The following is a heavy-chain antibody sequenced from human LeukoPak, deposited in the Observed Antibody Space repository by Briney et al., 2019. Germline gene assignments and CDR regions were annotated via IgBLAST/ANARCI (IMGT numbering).Heavy chain of an antibody. D-gene: IGHD3-3*01. J-gene: IGHJ5*02. CDR3: ARGRSITIFGVVTGPSWFDP. CDR2: MNPNSGNT. CDR1: GGTFSSYA. Sequence: ASVKVSCKASGGTFSSYAISWVRQAPGQGLEWMGWMNPNSGNTGYAQRFQGRVTITRNTSISTAYMELSSLRSEDTAVYYCARGRSITIFGVVTGPSWFDPWGQGTLVTVSS. V-gene: IGHV1-8*03.